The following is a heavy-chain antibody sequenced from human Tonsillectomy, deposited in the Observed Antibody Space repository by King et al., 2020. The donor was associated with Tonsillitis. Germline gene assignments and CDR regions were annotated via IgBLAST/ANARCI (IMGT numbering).Heavy chain of an antibody. CDR2: ISSSGSTI. J-gene: IGHJ4*02. D-gene: IGHD2-21*01. V-gene: IGHV3-11*01. Sequence: VQLVESGGGLVKPGGSLRLSCAASGFTFSDYYMSWIRQAPGKGLEWLAYISSSGSTIYYADSVKGRFTISRDNAKNSLFPQMNSLRTEDTAVYYCVRYSGAVPRDCWGQGTLVTVSS. CDR1: GFTFSDYY. CDR3: VRYSGAVPRDC.